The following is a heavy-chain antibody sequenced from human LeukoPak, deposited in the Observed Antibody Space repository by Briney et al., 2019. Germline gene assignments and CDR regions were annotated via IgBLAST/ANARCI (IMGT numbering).Heavy chain of an antibody. J-gene: IGHJ4*02. D-gene: IGHD3-10*01. V-gene: IGHV3-21*01. CDR1: GFTFSSYS. CDR2: ISSSSYI. CDR3: ARDQEGKYYYGSGSPPGVDY. Sequence: GGSLRLSCAASGFTFSSYSMNWARQAPGKGLEWVSSISSSSYIYYADSVKGRFTISRDNAKNSLYLQMNSLRAEDTAVYYCARDQEGKYYYGSGSPPGVDYWGQGTLVTVSS.